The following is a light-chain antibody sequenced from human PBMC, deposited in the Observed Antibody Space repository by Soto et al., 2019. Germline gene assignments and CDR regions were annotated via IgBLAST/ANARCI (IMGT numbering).Light chain of an antibody. J-gene: IGKJ1*01. CDR1: QSVSSTY. V-gene: IGKV3-20*01. CDR2: GAS. Sequence: EIVLTQSPGTLSLSPGERATLSCKAIQSVSSTYLAWYQQKPGQAPRLLIYGASSRATGIPDRFSGSGSGTDFTLTISRLEAEDFAVYYCQQYGGSPWTFGQGTKVDIK. CDR3: QQYGGSPWT.